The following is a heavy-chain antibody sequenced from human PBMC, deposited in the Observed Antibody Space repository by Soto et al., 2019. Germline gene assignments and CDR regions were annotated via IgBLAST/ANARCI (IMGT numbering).Heavy chain of an antibody. CDR1: GFTFSSYD. CDR2: IGTAGDT. D-gene: IGHD1-26*01. Sequence: LRLSCAASGFTFSSYDMHWVRQATGKGLEWVSAIGTAGDTYYPGSVKGRFTISRENAKNSLYLQMNSLRAGDTAVYYCARGAGHPYYYYGMDVWGQGTTVTVS. V-gene: IGHV3-13*01. CDR3: ARGAGHPYYYYGMDV. J-gene: IGHJ6*02.